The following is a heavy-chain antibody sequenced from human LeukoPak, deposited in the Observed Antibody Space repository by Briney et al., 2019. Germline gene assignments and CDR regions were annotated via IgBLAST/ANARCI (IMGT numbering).Heavy chain of an antibody. CDR3: ARDPTPNYSSTYWYFDL. Sequence: GASVKVSCKASGYTFTGYYMHWVRQAPGQGLEWMGWINPNSGGTNYAQKFQGRVTMTRDTSISTAYMELSRLRSDDTAVYYCARDPTPNYSSTYWYFDLWGRGTLVTVSS. D-gene: IGHD6-13*01. J-gene: IGHJ2*01. V-gene: IGHV1-2*02. CDR2: INPNSGGT. CDR1: GYTFTGYY.